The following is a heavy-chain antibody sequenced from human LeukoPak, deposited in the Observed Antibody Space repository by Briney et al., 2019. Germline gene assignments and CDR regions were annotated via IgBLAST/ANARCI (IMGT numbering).Heavy chain of an antibody. Sequence: SETLSLTCTVPGGSISNYYWSWIRQSPQKGLEWIGYISYSGSTNYNPSLKSRVTISVDTSKNQFFLKLRSVTAADTAVYYCARDVGYCSSTFCYNWFDPWGQGILATVSS. V-gene: IGHV4-59*01. D-gene: IGHD2-2*02. CDR3: ARDVGYCSSTFCYNWFDP. CDR2: ISYSGST. CDR1: GGSISNYY. J-gene: IGHJ5*02.